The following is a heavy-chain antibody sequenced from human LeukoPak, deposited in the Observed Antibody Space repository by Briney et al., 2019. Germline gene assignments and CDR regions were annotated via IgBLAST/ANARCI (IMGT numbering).Heavy chain of an antibody. V-gene: IGHV1-2*02. CDR2: INPNSGGT. Sequence: ASVKVSCKASGYTFTGYYMHWVRQAPGQGLEWMGWINPNSGGTNYAQKFQGRVTMTRDTSISTAYMELSRLRSDDTAVYYCARDYYDSSGYSTGDFDYWGQGTLVTVSS. CDR1: GYTFTGYY. J-gene: IGHJ4*02. D-gene: IGHD3-22*01. CDR3: ARDYYDSSGYSTGDFDY.